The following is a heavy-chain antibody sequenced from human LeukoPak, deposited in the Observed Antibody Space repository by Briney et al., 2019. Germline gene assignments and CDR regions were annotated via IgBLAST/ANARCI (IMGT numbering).Heavy chain of an antibody. CDR3: ARDVGGYAFDY. CDR2: MSYDGSHK. J-gene: IGHJ4*02. D-gene: IGHD5-12*01. Sequence: PGRSLRLSCVASGFIFSSYTLHWVRQAPGKGLEWVAVMSYDGSHKFHADSVKGRFTISRDNSKNTLYLQMNSLRAEDTAIYFCARDVGGYAFDYWGQGTLVTVSS. V-gene: IGHV3-30*04. CDR1: GFIFSSYT.